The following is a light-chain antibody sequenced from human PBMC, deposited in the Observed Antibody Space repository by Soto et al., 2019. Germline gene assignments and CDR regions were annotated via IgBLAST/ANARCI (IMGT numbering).Light chain of an antibody. CDR3: HQYYGYST. Sequence: DIQMTQSPSTLSASVGDRVTITCRANQSISNCLAWYQQKPGKAPILLIYKVTSLETGVPARFSGGVSGTDFTLTISSLQPDDYATYYCHQYYGYSTFGQGTKVDVK. V-gene: IGKV1-5*03. J-gene: IGKJ1*01. CDR2: KVT. CDR1: QSISNC.